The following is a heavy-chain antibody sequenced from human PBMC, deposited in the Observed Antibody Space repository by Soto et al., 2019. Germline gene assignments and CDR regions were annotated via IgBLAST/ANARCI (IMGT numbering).Heavy chain of an antibody. D-gene: IGHD2-2*01. J-gene: IGHJ4*02. CDR1: GFSFSSYA. V-gene: IGHV3-30-3*01. CDR2: ISYDVSNK. Sequence: PGGSLRLSCAASGFSFSSYAMHWVRQAPGKGLEWVAVISYDVSNKYYTDSVKGRFTIARDNSKNTLYLQMNSLRAEDTAVYYCARAEGTGIVIVPAAPPDYWGQGTLVTVSS. CDR3: ARAEGTGIVIVPAAPPDY.